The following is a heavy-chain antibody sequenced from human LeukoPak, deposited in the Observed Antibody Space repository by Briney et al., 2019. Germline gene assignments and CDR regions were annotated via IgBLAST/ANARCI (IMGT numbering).Heavy chain of an antibody. J-gene: IGHJ4*02. CDR3: ARDRIYYGSGSRFDY. CDR2: ISRSGTTI. Sequence: KPGGSLRLSCAASGFTFNDYYMCWIRQAPGKGLEWVSYISRSGTTIYYADSVKGRFTISRDNAKNSLFLHMNSLRAEDTAVYYCARDRIYYGSGSRFDYWGQGTLVTVSS. V-gene: IGHV3-11*04. CDR1: GFTFNDYY. D-gene: IGHD3-10*01.